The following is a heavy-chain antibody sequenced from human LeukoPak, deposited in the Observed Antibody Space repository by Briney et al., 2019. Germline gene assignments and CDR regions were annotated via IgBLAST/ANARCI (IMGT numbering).Heavy chain of an antibody. CDR2: IYHSGST. CDR1: GVSISSGGYS. V-gene: IGHV4-30-2*01. CDR3: ARDSNCSGGSCYSGWFDP. D-gene: IGHD2-15*01. J-gene: IGHJ5*02. Sequence: SETLSLTCAVSGVSISSGGYSWSWIRQPPGKGLEWIGYIYHSGSTYYNPSLKSRVTISVDRSKNQFSLKLSSVTAADTAVYYCARDSNCSGGSCYSGWFDPWGQGTLVTVSS.